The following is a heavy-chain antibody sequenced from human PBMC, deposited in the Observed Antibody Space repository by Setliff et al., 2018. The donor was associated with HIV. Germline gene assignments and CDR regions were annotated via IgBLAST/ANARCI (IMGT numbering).Heavy chain of an antibody. CDR2: INTNTGNP. CDR3: ARDLKRPHSNFWGGYPIPFDA. V-gene: IGHV7-4-1*02. Sequence: ASVKVSCKASGYIFNNYAMNWVRQAPGQGLELMGWINTNTGNPTYAQGFTGRFVFSLDTSVSTAYLQISSLKAEDTAVYFCARDLKRPHSNFWGGYPIPFDAWGQGTLVTVSS. J-gene: IGHJ4*02. CDR1: GYIFNNYA. D-gene: IGHD3-3*01.